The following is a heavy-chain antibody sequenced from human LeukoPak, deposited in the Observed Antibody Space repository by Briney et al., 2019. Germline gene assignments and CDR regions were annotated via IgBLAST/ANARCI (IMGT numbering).Heavy chain of an antibody. V-gene: IGHV4-39*07. CDR2: INHSGST. CDR3: ARVADWFDP. CDR1: GGSISSNSYY. J-gene: IGHJ5*02. Sequence: SETLSLTCTVSGGSISSNSYYWSWIRQPPGKGLEWIGEINHSGSTNYNPSLKSRVTISVDTSKNQFSLKLSSVTAADTAVYYCARVADWFDPWGQGTLVTVSS.